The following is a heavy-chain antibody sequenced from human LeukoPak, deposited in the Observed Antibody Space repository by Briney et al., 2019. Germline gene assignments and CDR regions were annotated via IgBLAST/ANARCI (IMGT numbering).Heavy chain of an antibody. CDR1: GGTFSSYA. J-gene: IGHJ3*02. CDR2: IIPIFGTA. D-gene: IGHD3-3*01. V-gene: IGHV1-69*13. Sequence: SVKVSCKASGGTFSSYAISWVRQAPGQGLEWMGGIIPIFGTANYAQKFQGRATITADESTSTAYMELSSLRSEDTAVYYCAEGSWSGFGPNAFDIWGQGTMVTVSS. CDR3: AEGSWSGFGPNAFDI.